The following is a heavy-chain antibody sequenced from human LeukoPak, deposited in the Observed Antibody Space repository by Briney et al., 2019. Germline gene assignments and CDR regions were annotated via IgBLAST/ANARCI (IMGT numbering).Heavy chain of an antibody. V-gene: IGHV4-61*02. J-gene: IGHJ5*02. CDR2: IYSSGST. D-gene: IGHD3-10*01. CDR1: GGSISSGSYY. Sequence: PSQTLSLTCTVSGGSISSGSYYWSWVRQPAGKGLEWIGRIYSSGSTNYNPSLKSRVTISVDTSKNQLSLKLSSVTAADTAMYYCARHYGSGLDWFDPWGQGTLVTVSS. CDR3: ARHYGSGLDWFDP.